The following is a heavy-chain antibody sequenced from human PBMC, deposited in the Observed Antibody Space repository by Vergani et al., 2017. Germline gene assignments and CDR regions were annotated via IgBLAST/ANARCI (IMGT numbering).Heavy chain of an antibody. Sequence: QVQLVQSGAEVKKPGSSVKVSCKASGGTFSSYAISWVRQAPGQGLEWMGGIIPIFGTANYAQKFQGRVTITADESTSTAYMELGSVRSEDTSVYYCARGSDPGHGCLKPLGVGNWFDPWGQGTLVTVSS. D-gene: IGHD1-26*01. CDR1: GGTFSSYA. V-gene: IGHV1-69*01. CDR3: ARGSDPGHGCLKPLGVGNWFDP. CDR2: IIPIFGTA. J-gene: IGHJ5*02.